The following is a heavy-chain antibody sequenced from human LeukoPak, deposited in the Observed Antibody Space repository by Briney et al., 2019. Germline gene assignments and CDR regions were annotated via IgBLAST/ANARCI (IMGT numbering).Heavy chain of an antibody. J-gene: IGHJ6*02. V-gene: IGHV1-8*01. Sequence: GASVKVSCKASGYTFTSYDFNWVRQATGQRPEWMGWMSPNSGDTGYAQKFQDRVTMTRNTSISTAYMELSSLRSEDTAVYYCAREQTTGQIYYYYGMDVWGQGTTVTVSS. CDR3: AREQTTGQIYYYYGMDV. CDR1: GYTFTSYD. CDR2: MSPNSGDT. D-gene: IGHD4-17*01.